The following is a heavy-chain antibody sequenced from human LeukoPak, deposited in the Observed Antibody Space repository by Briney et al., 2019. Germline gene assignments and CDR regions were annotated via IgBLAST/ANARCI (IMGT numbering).Heavy chain of an antibody. CDR1: GFTFSTYA. CDR3: AKLYEGIAAQFDY. V-gene: IGHV3-23*01. J-gene: IGHJ4*02. D-gene: IGHD6-25*01. Sequence: GGSLRLSCAASGFTFSTYAMTWVRQAPGKGLEWVSGISGNGVNTYYADSVKGRFTISRDNSKNTLYLQMNSLRAEDTAVYYCAKLYEGIAAQFDYWGQGTLVTVSS. CDR2: ISGNGVNT.